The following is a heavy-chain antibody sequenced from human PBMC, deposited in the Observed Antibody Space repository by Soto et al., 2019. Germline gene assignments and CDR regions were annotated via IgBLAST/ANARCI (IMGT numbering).Heavy chain of an antibody. V-gene: IGHV1-18*01. CDR1: GYTFTSYG. CDR2: ISAHNVNT. D-gene: IGHD1-1*01. Sequence: QVHLVQSGAEVKKPGASVKVSCKASGYTFTSYGITWVRQAPGQGLEWRGWISAHNVNTDYAQKLQGRVIVTRDTSTSTAYMELRSLRSDDTAVYYCARGRYGDYWGQGALVTVSS. CDR3: ARGRYGDY. J-gene: IGHJ4*02.